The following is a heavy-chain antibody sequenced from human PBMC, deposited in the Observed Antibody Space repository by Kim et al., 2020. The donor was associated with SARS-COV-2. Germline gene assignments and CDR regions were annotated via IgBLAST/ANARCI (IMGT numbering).Heavy chain of an antibody. J-gene: IGHJ6*02. V-gene: IGHV4-59*01. CDR3: ARVPVTKYGMDV. Sequence: SETLSLTCTVSGGSISSYYWSWIRQPPGKGLEWIGYIYYSGSTNYNPSLKSRVTISVDTSKNQFSLKLSSVTAADTAVYYCARVPVTKYGMDVWGQGTTVTVSS. CDR2: IYYSGST. D-gene: IGHD2-21*02. CDR1: GGSISSYY.